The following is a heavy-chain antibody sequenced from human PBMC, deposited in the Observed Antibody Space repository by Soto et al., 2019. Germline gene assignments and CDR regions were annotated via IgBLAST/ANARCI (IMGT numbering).Heavy chain of an antibody. D-gene: IGHD3-16*02. J-gene: IGHJ6*02. CDR1: GFTFSSYA. Sequence: GGSLRLSCAASGFTFSSYAMSWVRQAPGKGLEWVSAISGSGGSTYYADSVKGRFTISRDNSKNTLYLQMNSLRAEDTAVYYCAKYGYVWGSYRPYYYGMDVWGQGTTVTVSS. CDR3: AKYGYVWGSYRPYYYGMDV. V-gene: IGHV3-23*01. CDR2: ISGSGGST.